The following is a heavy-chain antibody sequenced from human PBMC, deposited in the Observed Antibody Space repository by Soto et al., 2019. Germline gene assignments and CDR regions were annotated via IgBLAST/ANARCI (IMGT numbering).Heavy chain of an antibody. D-gene: IGHD3-10*01. Sequence: SDTLSLTCAVSGGSISSSNWWSLVRQPPGKGLEWIGEIYHSGSTNYNPSLKSRVTISVDKSKNQFSLKLSSVTAADTAVYYCASKGLLWFGELSYYGMDVWGQGTTVT. J-gene: IGHJ6*02. CDR1: GGSISSSNW. V-gene: IGHV4-4*02. CDR2: IYHSGST. CDR3: ASKGLLWFGELSYYGMDV.